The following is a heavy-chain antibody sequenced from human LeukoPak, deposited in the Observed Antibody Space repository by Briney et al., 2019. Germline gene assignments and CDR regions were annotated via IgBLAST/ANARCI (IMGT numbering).Heavy chain of an antibody. J-gene: IGHJ6*03. CDR2: IYYSGST. CDR3: ARTMEGYCSGGSCYQYSYYMDV. V-gene: IGHV4-59*01. Sequence: PSETLSLTCTVSGGSISSYYWSWIRQPPGKGLEWIGYIYYSGSTNYKPSLKSRVTISVDTSKNQFSLKLTSVTAADTAVYYCARTMEGYCSGGSCYQYSYYMDVWGKGTTVTVSS. D-gene: IGHD2-15*01. CDR1: GGSISSYY.